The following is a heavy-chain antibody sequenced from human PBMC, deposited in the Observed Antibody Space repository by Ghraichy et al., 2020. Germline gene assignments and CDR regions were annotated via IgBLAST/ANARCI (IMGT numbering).Heavy chain of an antibody. J-gene: IGHJ6*02. V-gene: IGHV3-7*01. Sequence: GGSLRLSCAACGFPFRGYWMTWVRQAPGKGLEWVASIKQDGTEEKYLDSVKGRFTISRDNPKNSLYLQMDSLRTEDTAVYYCAKNIVVAGKILYFYYGMDVWGQGTTVTVSS. D-gene: IGHD6-19*01. CDR3: AKNIVVAGKILYFYYGMDV. CDR2: IKQDGTEE. CDR1: GFPFRGYW.